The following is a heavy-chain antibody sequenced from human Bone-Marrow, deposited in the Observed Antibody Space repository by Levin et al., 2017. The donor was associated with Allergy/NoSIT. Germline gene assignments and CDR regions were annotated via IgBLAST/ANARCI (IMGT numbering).Heavy chain of an antibody. Sequence: MAGGSLRLSCAVYGGSFSGYYWSWIRQPPGKGLEWIGEINHSGSTNYNPSLKSRVTISVDTSKNQFSLKLSSVTAADTAVYYCASLGYCSGGSCPNRYDYWGQGTLVTVSS. CDR3: ASLGYCSGGSCPNRYDY. CDR1: GGSFSGYY. D-gene: IGHD2-15*01. V-gene: IGHV4-34*01. J-gene: IGHJ4*02. CDR2: INHSGST.